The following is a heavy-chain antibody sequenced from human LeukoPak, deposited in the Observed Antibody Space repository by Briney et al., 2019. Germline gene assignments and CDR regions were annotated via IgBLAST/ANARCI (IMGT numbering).Heavy chain of an antibody. CDR2: ISSSSSTI. J-gene: IGHJ6*02. V-gene: IGHV3-48*01. D-gene: IGHD6-19*01. CDR1: GFTFSSYS. Sequence: GGSLRLSCAASGFTFSSYSMNWVRQAPGKGLEWVSYISSSSSTIYYADSVMGRFTISRDNAKNSLYLQMNSLRAEDTAVYYCARDMGGGWYYYYYGMDVWGQGTTVTVSS. CDR3: ARDMGGGWYYYYYGMDV.